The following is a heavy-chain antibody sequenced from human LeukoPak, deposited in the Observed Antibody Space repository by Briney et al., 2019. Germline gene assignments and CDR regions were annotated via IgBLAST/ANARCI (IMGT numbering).Heavy chain of an antibody. J-gene: IGHJ4*02. V-gene: IGHV3-30*03. D-gene: IGHD3-22*01. CDR2: ISYDGSKK. CDR3: ARDHPTTYFDSSGYFEY. Sequence: QPGRSLRLSCAASGFTFSNYGMHWVRQAPGKGLEWVAVISYDGSKKYYGESVKGRFTIYRENSKNTLYLQMNSLTAEDTAVYFCARDHPTTYFDSSGYFEYWGQGTLVTVSS. CDR1: GFTFSNYG.